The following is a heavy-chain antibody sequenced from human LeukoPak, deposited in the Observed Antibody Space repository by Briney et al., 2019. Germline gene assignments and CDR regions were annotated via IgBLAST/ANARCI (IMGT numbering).Heavy chain of an antibody. V-gene: IGHV1-18*01. CDR1: GYTFTSYG. Sequence: GASVKVSCKASGYTFTSYGISWVRQAPGQGLEWMGWISAYNGNTNYAQKLQGRVTMTTDTSTSTAYMELRSLRSDVTAVYYCARDQFLGYCSGGSCYKGWFDPWGQGTRVTVSS. CDR2: ISAYNGNT. CDR3: ARDQFLGYCSGGSCYKGWFDP. D-gene: IGHD2-15*01. J-gene: IGHJ5*02.